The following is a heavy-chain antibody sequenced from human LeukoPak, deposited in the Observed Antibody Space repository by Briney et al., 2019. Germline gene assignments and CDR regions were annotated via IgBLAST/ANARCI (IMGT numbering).Heavy chain of an antibody. CDR3: ARDGVDYGDYEGYFDY. V-gene: IGHV1-3*01. CDR1: RYIFTDYH. J-gene: IGHJ4*02. Sequence: ASVKVSCKASRYIFTDYHMHWVRQAPGQRLEWMGWINAGNGNTKYSQKFQGRVTITRDTSASTAYMELSSLRSEDTAVYYCARDGVDYGDYEGYFDYWGQGTLVTVSS. CDR2: INAGNGNT. D-gene: IGHD4-17*01.